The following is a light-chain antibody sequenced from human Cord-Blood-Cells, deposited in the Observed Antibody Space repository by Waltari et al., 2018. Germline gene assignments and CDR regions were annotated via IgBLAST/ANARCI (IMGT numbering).Light chain of an antibody. J-gene: IGLJ3*02. CDR2: QDS. CDR1: KLGDKY. V-gene: IGLV3-1*01. Sequence: SYELTQPPSVSVSPGQTVSITCSGDKLGDKYACWYHQKPGQSPVLVIYQDSKRPSGIPERFSGSNSGNTATLTISGTQAMDEADYYCQAWDSSTNWVFGGGTKLTVL. CDR3: QAWDSSTNWV.